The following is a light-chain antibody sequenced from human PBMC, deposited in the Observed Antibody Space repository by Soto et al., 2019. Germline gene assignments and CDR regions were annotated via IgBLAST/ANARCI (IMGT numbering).Light chain of an antibody. J-gene: IGKJ1*01. CDR2: GAS. V-gene: IGKV3-20*01. Sequence: IVLTQSPGTQAWSPGERGTLSCMASQSVSSSYLAWYQQKPGQAPRLLIYGASSRATGIPDRFSGSGSGTDFTLTISRLEPEDFAVYYCQQYGSSGTFGQGTKVDIK. CDR3: QQYGSSGT. CDR1: QSVSSSY.